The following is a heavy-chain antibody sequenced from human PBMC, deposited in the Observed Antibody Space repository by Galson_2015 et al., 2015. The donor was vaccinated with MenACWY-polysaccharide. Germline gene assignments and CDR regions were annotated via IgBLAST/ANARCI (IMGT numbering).Heavy chain of an antibody. Sequence: SLRLSCAASGFTFSSYWMSWVRQAPGKGLEWVANIKQDGSEKYYVDSVKGRFTISRDNAKNSLYLQMNSLRAEDTALYYCAKDINPGWQQLDVSQCGGMDVWGQGTTVTVSS. D-gene: IGHD6-13*01. CDR2: IKQDGSEK. CDR3: AKDINPGWQQLDVSQCGGMDV. J-gene: IGHJ6*02. CDR1: GFTFSSYW. V-gene: IGHV3-7*03.